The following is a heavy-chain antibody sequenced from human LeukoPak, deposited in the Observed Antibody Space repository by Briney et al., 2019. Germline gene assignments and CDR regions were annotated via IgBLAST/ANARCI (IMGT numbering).Heavy chain of an antibody. CDR3: ARLPVPPGPDDY. CDR1: GYTFTSYY. CDR2: INPSGGST. Sequence: GAPVKVSCKASGYTFTSYYMHWVRQAPGQGLEWMGIINPSGGSTSYAQKFQGRVTMTRDTSTSTVYMELSSLRSEDTVVYYCARLPVPPGPDDYWGQGTLVTVSS. V-gene: IGHV1-46*01. D-gene: IGHD6-6*01. J-gene: IGHJ4*02.